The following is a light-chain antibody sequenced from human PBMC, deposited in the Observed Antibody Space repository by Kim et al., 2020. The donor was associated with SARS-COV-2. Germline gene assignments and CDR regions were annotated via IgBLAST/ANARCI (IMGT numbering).Light chain of an antibody. J-gene: IGKJ1*01. CDR3: QEYNSAPWT. V-gene: IGKV1-27*01. CDR1: QDIKNY. Sequence: ASVGDRVTITCRASQDIKNYLAWYRQKPGKVPEVLIYAASILQSGVPSRISGSGSGTDFTLTINSLQPEDVATYYCQEYNSAPWTFGQGTKVDIK. CDR2: AAS.